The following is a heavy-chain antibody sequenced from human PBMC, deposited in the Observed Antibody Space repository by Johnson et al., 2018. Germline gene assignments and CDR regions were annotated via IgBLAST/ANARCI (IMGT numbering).Heavy chain of an antibody. D-gene: IGHD3-10*01. CDR3: ARDRGKGRYFHY. J-gene: IGHJ4*02. CDR1: GFIFSTQG. Sequence: VQLLESGGGVVQXGRSLRLSCAASGFIFSTQGMHWVRQTPGKGLEWVALILYAGSNEYYADSVKGRFTISRDNSKNTLYLQMNTVRAEDTAVYYCARDRGKGRYFHYWGQGTLVTVSS. V-gene: IGHV3-33*05. CDR2: ILYAGSNE.